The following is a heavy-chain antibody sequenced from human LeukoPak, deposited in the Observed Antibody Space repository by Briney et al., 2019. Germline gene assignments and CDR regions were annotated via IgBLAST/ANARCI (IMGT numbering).Heavy chain of an antibody. CDR1: GGTFSSYA. CDR3: ARVGTMVRGVIIDYYYYYMDV. V-gene: IGHV1-69*05. CDR2: IIPIFGTA. Sequence: SVKVSCKASGGTFSSYAISWVRQAPGQGLEWMGGIIPIFGTANYAQKLQGRVTMTTDTSTSTAYMELRSLRSDDTAVYYCARVGTMVRGVIIDYYYYYMDVWGKGTTVTISS. D-gene: IGHD3-10*01. J-gene: IGHJ6*03.